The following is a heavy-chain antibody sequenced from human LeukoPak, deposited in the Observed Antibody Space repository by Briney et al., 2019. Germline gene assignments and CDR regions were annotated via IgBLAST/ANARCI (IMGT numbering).Heavy chain of an antibody. CDR3: VGGRSERDYGDYVGFGY. J-gene: IGHJ4*02. Sequence: SETLSLTCAVYAGSFSGLYWGWIRQPPGKGLEWIGEINHSGSTNYNPSLKSRVIISVDTSKNQSSLKLSSMTAADSAVYYWVGGRSERDYGDYVGFGYWGQGTLLTVSS. CDR1: AGSFSGLY. CDR2: INHSGST. D-gene: IGHD4-17*01. V-gene: IGHV4-34*01.